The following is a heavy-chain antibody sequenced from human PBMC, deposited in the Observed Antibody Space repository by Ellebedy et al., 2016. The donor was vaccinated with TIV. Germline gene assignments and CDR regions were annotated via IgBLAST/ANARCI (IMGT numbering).Heavy chain of an antibody. CDR1: GLTFSSYA. CDR2: INGNGGST. V-gene: IGHV3-23*01. Sequence: GESLKISXAVSGLTFSSYAMSWVRQAPGKGLEWVSTINGNGGSTHYADSVKGRFTISRDNSKNTLYLQMNSLTAADSAVYYCARETGYGGDSEVFDIWGQGTMVTVSS. CDR3: ARETGYGGDSEVFDI. D-gene: IGHD4-23*01. J-gene: IGHJ3*02.